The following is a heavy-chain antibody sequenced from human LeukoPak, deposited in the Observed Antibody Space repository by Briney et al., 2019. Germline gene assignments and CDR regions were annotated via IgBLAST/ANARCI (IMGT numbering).Heavy chain of an antibody. V-gene: IGHV3-23*01. CDR2: ISDSGSKT. CDR3: AKDWSCDY. CDR1: GFTFDDYA. J-gene: IGHJ4*02. D-gene: IGHD1-26*01. Sequence: GGSLRLSCAASGFTFDDYAMTWVRQAPGKGLEWVSAISDSGSKTHYADSVKGRFTISRDNSKNTVYLQMNDLRAEDTALYYCAKDWSCDYWGQGTLVTVSS.